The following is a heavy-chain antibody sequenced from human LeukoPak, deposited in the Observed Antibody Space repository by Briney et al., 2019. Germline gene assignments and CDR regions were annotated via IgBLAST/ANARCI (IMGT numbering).Heavy chain of an antibody. J-gene: IGHJ3*02. CDR3: ARGVYGDAFDI. D-gene: IGHD5/OR15-5a*01. Sequence: GGSLRLSCAASGFTFSSYAMHWVRQAPGKGLEWVAVISYDGSNKYYADSVKGRFTISRDNSKNTPYLQMNSLRAEDTAVYYCARGVYGDAFDIWGQGTMVTVSS. V-gene: IGHV3-30-3*01. CDR1: GFTFSSYA. CDR2: ISYDGSNK.